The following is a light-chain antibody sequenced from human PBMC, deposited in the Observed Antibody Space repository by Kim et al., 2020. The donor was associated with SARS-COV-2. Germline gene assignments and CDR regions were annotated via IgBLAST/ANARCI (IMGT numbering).Light chain of an antibody. CDR2: QDS. CDR1: KLGDKY. Sequence: VAPGQTASLTCSGDKLGDKYACWYQQKPGQSPVLVIYQDSKRPSGIPERFSGSNSGNTATLTISGTQAMDEADYYCQAWDSSTVVFGGGTQLTVL. CDR3: QAWDSSTVV. J-gene: IGLJ2*01. V-gene: IGLV3-1*01.